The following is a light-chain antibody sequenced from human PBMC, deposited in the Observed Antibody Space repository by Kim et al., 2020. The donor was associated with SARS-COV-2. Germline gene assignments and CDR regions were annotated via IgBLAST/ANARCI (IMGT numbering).Light chain of an antibody. CDR2: QDS. CDR1: KLGDKY. Sequence: VAPGQTASLTCSGDKLGDKYACWYQQKPGQSPVLVIYQDSKRPSGIPERFSGSNSGNTATLTISGTQAMDEADYYCQAWDSSTVVFGGGTQLTVL. CDR3: QAWDSSTVV. J-gene: IGLJ2*01. V-gene: IGLV3-1*01.